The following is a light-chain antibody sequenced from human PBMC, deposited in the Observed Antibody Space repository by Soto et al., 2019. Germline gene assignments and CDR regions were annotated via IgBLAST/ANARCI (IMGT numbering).Light chain of an antibody. Sequence: EIVLTQSPATLSLSPGERVTLSCRASQSVRSSYLAWYQQKPGQAPRLLIYGASSRATGIPDRFSGSGSGTDFTLTISRLEPEDFAVYYCQQYGSSPETFGQGTKVDIK. CDR2: GAS. CDR3: QQYGSSPET. V-gene: IGKV3-20*01. CDR1: QSVRSSY. J-gene: IGKJ1*01.